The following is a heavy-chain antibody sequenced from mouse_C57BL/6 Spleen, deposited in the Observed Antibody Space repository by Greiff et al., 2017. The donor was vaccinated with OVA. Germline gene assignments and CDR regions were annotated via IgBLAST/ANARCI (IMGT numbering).Heavy chain of an antibody. CDR1: GYTFTDYE. D-gene: IGHD2-2*01. CDR3: TRTYGYDGYYFDY. J-gene: IGHJ2*01. CDR2: IDPETGGT. Sequence: QVHVKQSGAELVRPGASVTLSCKASGYTFTDYEMHWVKQTPVHGLEWIGAIDPETGGTAYNQKFKGKAILTADKSSSTAYMELRSLTSEDSAVYYCTRTYGYDGYYFDYWGQGTTLTVSS. V-gene: IGHV1-15*01.